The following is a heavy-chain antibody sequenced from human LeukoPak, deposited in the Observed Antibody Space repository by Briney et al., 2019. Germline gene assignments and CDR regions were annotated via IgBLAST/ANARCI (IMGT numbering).Heavy chain of an antibody. D-gene: IGHD3-22*01. CDR2: IHSGGKT. CDR1: GFTVSGSY. V-gene: IGHV3-53*01. J-gene: IGHJ4*02. Sequence: PGGSLRLSCAASGFTVSGSYMSWVRQAPGKGLEWVSVIHSGGKTYYADSVKGRFTTSRDNSKNTLYLQMNSPRAEDTAVYYCARDLNSSGSYWGQGTLVTVSS. CDR3: ARDLNSSGSY.